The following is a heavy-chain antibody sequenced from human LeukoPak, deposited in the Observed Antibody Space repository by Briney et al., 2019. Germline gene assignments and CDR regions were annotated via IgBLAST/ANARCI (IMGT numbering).Heavy chain of an antibody. D-gene: IGHD3-3*01. Sequence: SEPLSLTCTVSGGSISSYYWSWLRHPAGKGLEWLGRIYTSGSTNYNPSLKSRVTMSVDTSKNQFSLKLSSVTAADTAVYYCARDYDFWSGYPFDIWGQGTMVTVSS. CDR3: ARDYDFWSGYPFDI. CDR1: GGSISSYY. CDR2: IYTSGST. V-gene: IGHV4-4*07. J-gene: IGHJ3*02.